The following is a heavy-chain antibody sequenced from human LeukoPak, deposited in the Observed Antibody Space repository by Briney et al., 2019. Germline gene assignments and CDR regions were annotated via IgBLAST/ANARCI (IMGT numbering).Heavy chain of an antibody. J-gene: IGHJ4*02. CDR2: IFLGDSDT. D-gene: IGHD6-13*01. V-gene: IGHV5-51*01. CDR1: GYKFSNYW. Sequence: GESLQISCQGSGYKFSNYWIGWVRQMPGKGLEWMGIIFLGDSDTRYSPSFRGQVTISADKSLNTAYLQWNTLKTSDTAIYYCATHEVTAAAGTEFDSRGQGTLVTVS. CDR3: ATHEVTAAAGTEFDS.